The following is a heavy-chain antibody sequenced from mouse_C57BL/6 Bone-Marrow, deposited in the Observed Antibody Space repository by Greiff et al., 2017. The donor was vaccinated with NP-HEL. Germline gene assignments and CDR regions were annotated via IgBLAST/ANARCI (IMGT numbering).Heavy chain of an antibody. Sequence: EVKLMESGGGLVQPGGSLKLSCAASGFTFSDYGMAWVRQAPRKGPEWVAFISNLAYSIYYADTVTGRFTISRENAKNTLYLEMSSLRSEDTAMYYCARRGSRGDWYFDVWGTGTTVTVSS. CDR2: ISNLAYSI. V-gene: IGHV5-15*01. CDR1: GFTFSDYG. CDR3: ARRGSRGDWYFDV. D-gene: IGHD1-1*01. J-gene: IGHJ1*03.